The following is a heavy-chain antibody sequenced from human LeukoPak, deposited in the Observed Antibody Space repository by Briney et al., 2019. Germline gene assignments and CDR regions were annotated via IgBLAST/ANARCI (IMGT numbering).Heavy chain of an antibody. V-gene: IGHV1-46*01. Sequence: SVNVSCTASGYTFISYYMHWVRQAPGQGLEWMGNINPSSGSTTYAQEFRGRVTVTSDTSTSTVYMELSSLRSEATAVYYCARDEYDGDYWGQGTLVTVSS. D-gene: IGHD3-3*01. CDR2: INPSSGST. CDR1: GYTFISYY. CDR3: ARDEYDGDY. J-gene: IGHJ4*02.